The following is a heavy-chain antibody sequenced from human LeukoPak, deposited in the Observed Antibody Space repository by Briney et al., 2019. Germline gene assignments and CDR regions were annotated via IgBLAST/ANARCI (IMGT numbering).Heavy chain of an antibody. V-gene: IGHV1-69*04. D-gene: IGHD1-26*01. CDR3: ARDLGVGATIKFGY. CDR2: IIPILGIA. CDR1: GGTFSSYA. Sequence: ASVKVSCKASGGTFSSYAISWVRQAPGQGLEWMGRIIPILGIANYAQKFQGRVTITADKSTSTAYMELSSLRSEDTAVYYCARDLGVGATIKFGYWGQGTLVTVSS. J-gene: IGHJ4*02.